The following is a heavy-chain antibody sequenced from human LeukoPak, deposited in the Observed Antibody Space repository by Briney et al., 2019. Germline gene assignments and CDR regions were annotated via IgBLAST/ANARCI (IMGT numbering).Heavy chain of an antibody. Sequence: GGSLRLSCAASGFTFSDYSMSWVRQAPGKGLEWVSCISRVGRTISYADSVKGRFTISRDNAKNSLYLQMNSLTAEDTALYYLSRVKGGATIYYYNGMDVWCQGTTLTVS. V-gene: IGHV3-11*01. CDR1: GFTFSDYS. CDR2: ISRVGRTI. CDR3: SRVKGGATIYYYNGMDV. J-gene: IGHJ6*02. D-gene: IGHD1-26*01.